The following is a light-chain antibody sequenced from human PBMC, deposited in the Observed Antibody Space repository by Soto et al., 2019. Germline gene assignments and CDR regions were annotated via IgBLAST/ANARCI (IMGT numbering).Light chain of an antibody. Sequence: DIQMTQSPSSLFASVGDRFTITSQATQDINIYLNWYQQKPGKAPNLLIYDASNLEIGVPSRFSGSGSGTHFTFTISSLQTEDIGTYYCQQYDILPITFGRGTRLEIK. V-gene: IGKV1-33*01. CDR1: QDINIY. CDR2: DAS. J-gene: IGKJ5*01. CDR3: QQYDILPIT.